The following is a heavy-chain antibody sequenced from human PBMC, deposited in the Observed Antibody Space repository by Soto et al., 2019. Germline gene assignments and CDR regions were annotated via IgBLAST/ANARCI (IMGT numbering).Heavy chain of an antibody. CDR1: GGSISSYY. CDR3: ARVLTDEYDSSGYFDY. CDR2: IYYSGST. D-gene: IGHD3-22*01. J-gene: IGHJ4*02. V-gene: IGHV4-59*01. Sequence: SETLSLTCTVSGGSISSYYWSWIRQPPGKGLEWIGYIYYSGSTNYNPSLKSRVTISVDTSKNQFSLKLSSVTAADTAVYYCARVLTDEYDSSGYFDYWGQGTLVTVSS.